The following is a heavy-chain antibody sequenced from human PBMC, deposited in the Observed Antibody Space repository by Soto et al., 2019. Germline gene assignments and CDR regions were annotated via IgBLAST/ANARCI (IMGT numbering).Heavy chain of an antibody. V-gene: IGHV4-61*01. CDR2: MYYSGST. CDR1: GGSVSSSSYY. Sequence: QVQLQESGPGLVKPSETLSLTCTVSGGSVSSSSYYGSWIRQPPGKGLEWIGYMYYSGSTNYNPYLKSRVALSVDTSKNEFSLKLSYVTAADTGVYYCARAVGGNLPLDYWGQGSRVTGSS. D-gene: IGHD1-1*01. J-gene: IGHJ4*02. CDR3: ARAVGGNLPLDY.